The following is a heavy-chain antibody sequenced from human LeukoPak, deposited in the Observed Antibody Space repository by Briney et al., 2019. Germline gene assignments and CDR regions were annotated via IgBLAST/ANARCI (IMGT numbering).Heavy chain of an antibody. CDR3: AKDEYYYDSGAYYAGDWSDP. V-gene: IGHV3-30*18. D-gene: IGHD3-22*01. CDR1: GFTFSSYG. J-gene: IGHJ5*02. Sequence: GGSLRLSCAASGFTFSSYGMRWVRQAPGKGLEWVAVISYDGSNKYYADSVKGRFTISRDNSKNSLYLQMNSLRAEDTAVYYCAKDEYYYDSGAYYAGDWSDPWGQGTLVTVSS. CDR2: ISYDGSNK.